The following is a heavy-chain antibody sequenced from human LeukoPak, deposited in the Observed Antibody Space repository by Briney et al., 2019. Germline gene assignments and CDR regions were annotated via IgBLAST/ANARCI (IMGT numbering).Heavy chain of an antibody. Sequence: QSGVSLRLSCAASRFTFSNYAMSWVRQAPGKGLEWVSAITGGGGGTYYADSVKGRFTISRDSSKNTLYLQMNSLRAEDTAVYYCAKHREDYADSCLDDYWGQGTLVTVSS. D-gene: IGHD4-17*01. V-gene: IGHV3-23*01. CDR1: RFTFSNYA. CDR2: ITGGGGGT. CDR3: AKHREDYADSCLDDY. J-gene: IGHJ4*02.